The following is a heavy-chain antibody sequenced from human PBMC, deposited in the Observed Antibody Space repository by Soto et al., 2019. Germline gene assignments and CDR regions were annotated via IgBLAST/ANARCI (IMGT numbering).Heavy chain of an antibody. Sequence: QVQLQQWGAGLLKPSETLSLTCAVYGESFSDYYWSWIRQPPGKGLEWIGEINHSGSTNYNPSLKSRGTISLDTSKNQFSLKLSSVTAADTAVYYCARADVVAAVYYFDYWGQGTLVTVSS. CDR1: GESFSDYY. CDR3: ARADVVAAVYYFDY. CDR2: INHSGST. D-gene: IGHD2-15*01. J-gene: IGHJ4*02. V-gene: IGHV4-34*01.